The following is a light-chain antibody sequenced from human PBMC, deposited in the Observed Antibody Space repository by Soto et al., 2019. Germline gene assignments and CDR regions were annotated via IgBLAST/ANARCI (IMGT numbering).Light chain of an antibody. V-gene: IGLV4-69*01. CDR2: LNNDGSH. Sequence: QLVLTQSPSASASLGASVKLTCTLSSGHSTYSIAWHQQQPEKGPRYLMVLNNDGSHSKGDGIPDRFSGSSSGAERYLTISSLQSEDEADYYCQTWGTGIRVFGGGTKLTVL. J-gene: IGLJ2*01. CDR3: QTWGTGIRV. CDR1: SGHSTYS.